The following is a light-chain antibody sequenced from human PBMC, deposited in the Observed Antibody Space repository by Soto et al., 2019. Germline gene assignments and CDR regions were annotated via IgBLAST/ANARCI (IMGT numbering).Light chain of an antibody. CDR3: SSYTSTNHVV. V-gene: IGLV2-14*01. J-gene: IGLJ2*01. CDR1: SSDVGGYNY. CDR2: EVT. Sequence: QSALTQPASVSGSPGQSITISCTGTSSDVGGYNYVSWYQQHPGIAPKLVIYEVTKRPSGVSNRFSGSKSGNTASLTISGLQAEDETDYYCSSYTSTNHVVFGGGTKLTVL.